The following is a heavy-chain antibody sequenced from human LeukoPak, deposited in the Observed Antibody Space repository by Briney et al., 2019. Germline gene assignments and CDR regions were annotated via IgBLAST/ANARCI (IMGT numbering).Heavy chain of an antibody. J-gene: IGHJ4*02. D-gene: IGHD4-23*01. Sequence: ASVKVSCKASGYTFTSYGISWVRQAPGQGREWMGWLSAYNGNTNYAQKLQGRVTMTTDTSTSTAYMELRSLRSDDTAVYYCARDPNPSATVDPFDYWGQGTLVTVSS. CDR1: GYTFTSYG. CDR3: ARDPNPSATVDPFDY. CDR2: LSAYNGNT. V-gene: IGHV1-18*01.